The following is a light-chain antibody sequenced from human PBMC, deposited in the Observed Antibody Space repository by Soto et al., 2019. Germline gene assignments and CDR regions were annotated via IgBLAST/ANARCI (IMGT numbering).Light chain of an antibody. CDR1: SIVVGGNNY. CDR2: DVS. J-gene: IGLJ3*02. Sequence: QSVLTQPRSVSGSPGQSVTISCTGTSIVVGGNNYVSWYQQHPGKAPKLMIYDVSKRPSGVPDRFSGSKSGNTASLTISGLQAEDEADYYCCSYAGSYTWVFGGGTKVTVL. CDR3: CSYAGSYTWV. V-gene: IGLV2-11*01.